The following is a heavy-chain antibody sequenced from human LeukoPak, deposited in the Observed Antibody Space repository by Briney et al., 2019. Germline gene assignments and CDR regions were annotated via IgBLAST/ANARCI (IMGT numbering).Heavy chain of an antibody. D-gene: IGHD3-22*01. CDR1: GFTFSSYW. V-gene: IGHV3-7*01. J-gene: IGHJ6*02. CDR2: IKQDGSET. Sequence: GGSLRLSCAASGFTFSSYWMSWVRQAPGKGLEGVANIKQDGSETSYVASVKGRFTISRDTAKNSLSLQMNSLSAEDTAVYYCARFVDSSGYYYYYYYGMDVWGQGTTVTVSS. CDR3: ARFVDSSGYYYYYYYGMDV.